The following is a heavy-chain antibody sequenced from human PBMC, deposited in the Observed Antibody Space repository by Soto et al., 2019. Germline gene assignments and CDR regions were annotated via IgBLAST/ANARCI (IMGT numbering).Heavy chain of an antibody. CDR1: GYTFTSYG. D-gene: IGHD2-2*01. V-gene: IGHV1-18*04. CDR2: ISAYYGNT. Sequence: ASLKVSCKASGYTFTSYGISWVRQAPGQGLEWMGWISAYYGNTNYAQKLQGRVTMTTDTSTSTAYMELRSLRSDDTAVYYCARDIVVVPAATRRNWFDPWGQGTLVTVSS. J-gene: IGHJ5*02. CDR3: ARDIVVVPAATRRNWFDP.